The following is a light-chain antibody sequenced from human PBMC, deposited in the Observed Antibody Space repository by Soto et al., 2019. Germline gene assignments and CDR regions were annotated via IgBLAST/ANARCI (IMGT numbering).Light chain of an antibody. J-gene: IGKJ4*01. CDR1: QDINSH. CDR2: VAS. V-gene: IGKV1-9*01. Sequence: DIQMTQSPSSLSASVGDTVTITCRASQDINSHLAWYQQKPGKAPKVLIYVASTLQSGVPSRFSGSGSGTDFTLTISSLQPDDFASYYCQQVHSWPLTFGGGTKVDIK. CDR3: QQVHSWPLT.